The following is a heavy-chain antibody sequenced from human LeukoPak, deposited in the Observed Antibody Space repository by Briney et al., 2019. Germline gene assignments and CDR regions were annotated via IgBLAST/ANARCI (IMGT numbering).Heavy chain of an antibody. J-gene: IGHJ4*02. CDR2: ISTYNGNT. V-gene: IGHV1-18*01. D-gene: IGHD6-13*01. CDR1: GGTFSSYA. CDR3: ARGEGTSSWYTAPDY. Sequence: GASVKVSCKASGGTFSSYAISWVRQAPGQGLEWMGWISTYNGNTNYAQKLQGRVTMTTDTSTSTAYMELRSLRSDDTAVYYCARGEGTSSWYTAPDYWGQGTLVTVSS.